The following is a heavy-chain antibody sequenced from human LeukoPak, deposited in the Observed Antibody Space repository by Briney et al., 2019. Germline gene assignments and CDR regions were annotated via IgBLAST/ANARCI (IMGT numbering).Heavy chain of an antibody. D-gene: IGHD3-10*01. J-gene: IGHJ4*02. Sequence: ASVKVSCKASGYTFTSYYMHWVRQAPGQGLEWMGIINPSGGSTSYAQKFQGRVTMTRDTSTSTVYMELSSLRSEDTAAYYCARAVLYGSGSTKGLYFDYWGQGTLVTVSS. V-gene: IGHV1-46*01. CDR2: INPSGGST. CDR3: ARAVLYGSGSTKGLYFDY. CDR1: GYTFTSYY.